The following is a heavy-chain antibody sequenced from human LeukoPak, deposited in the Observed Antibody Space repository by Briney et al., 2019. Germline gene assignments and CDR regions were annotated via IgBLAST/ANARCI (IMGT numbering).Heavy chain of an antibody. CDR3: ARGGASSEWFDP. D-gene: IGHD6-25*01. CDR1: GGSILSTNW. J-gene: IGHJ5*02. Sequence: SGTLSLTCAVSGGSILSTNWWSWIRQPPGKGLEWIAFIHSSGTTNYNPSLKSRVSISVDTSNNQFSLNVNSVTAADTAVYYCARGGASSEWFDPWGQGTLVTVSS. CDR2: IHSSGTT. V-gene: IGHV4-4*02.